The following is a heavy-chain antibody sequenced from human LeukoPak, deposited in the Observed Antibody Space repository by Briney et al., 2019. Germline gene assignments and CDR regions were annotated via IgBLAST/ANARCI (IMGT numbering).Heavy chain of an antibody. J-gene: IGHJ5*02. CDR3: ARGLYCSSTSCYSSWFDP. CDR2: IIPIFGTA. D-gene: IGHD2-2*01. Sequence: SVKVSCKASGGTFSSYAISWVRQAPGQGLEWMGGIIPIFGTANYAQKFQGRVTITADESTSTAYMELSRLRSDDTAVYYCARGLYCSSTSCYSSWFDPWGQGTLVTVSS. CDR1: GGTFSSYA. V-gene: IGHV1-69*13.